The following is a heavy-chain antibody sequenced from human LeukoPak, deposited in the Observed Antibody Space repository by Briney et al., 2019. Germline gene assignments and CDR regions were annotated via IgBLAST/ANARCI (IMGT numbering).Heavy chain of an antibody. Sequence: SETLSLTCAVYGGSFSGYYWSWIRQPPGKGLEWIGEINHSGSTNYDPSLKSRVTISVDTSKNQFSLKLSSVTAADTAVYYCARLPMVRGVTYYYYYYMDVWGKGTTVTISS. D-gene: IGHD3-10*01. V-gene: IGHV4-34*01. CDR3: ARLPMVRGVTYYYYYYMDV. CDR1: GGSFSGYY. CDR2: INHSGST. J-gene: IGHJ6*03.